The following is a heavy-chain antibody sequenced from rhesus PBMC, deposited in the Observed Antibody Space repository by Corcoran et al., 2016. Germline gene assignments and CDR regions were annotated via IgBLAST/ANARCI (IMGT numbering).Heavy chain of an antibody. D-gene: IGHD3-34*01. CDR1: GLTFSNPW. J-gene: IGHJ4*01. V-gene: IGHV3-30*02. CDR2: IKRKADGETA. Sequence: EVQLVEFGAGLVQPGGSVSLSCAAPGLTFSNPWMSWVRQAPGKGLEWVARIKRKADGETADYAASVKGRFTISRDDSKNTLYLQMNSLKTEDTAVYYCTRAWGVPYYFDYWGQGVLVTVSS. CDR3: TRAWGVPYYFDY.